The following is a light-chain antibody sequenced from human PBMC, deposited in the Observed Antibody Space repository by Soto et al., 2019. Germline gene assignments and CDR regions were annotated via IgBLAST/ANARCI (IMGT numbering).Light chain of an antibody. Sequence: EIVMTQSPATLFVSPGERATLSCRASQTVSDDLSWYQQKPGQAPRLLIYGASTRATDIPARFSGGGSGTEFTITISSLQSEDSAIYYCQQYNDWPPITFGPGTKVNI. J-gene: IGKJ3*01. CDR3: QQYNDWPPIT. V-gene: IGKV3-15*01. CDR2: GAS. CDR1: QTVSDD.